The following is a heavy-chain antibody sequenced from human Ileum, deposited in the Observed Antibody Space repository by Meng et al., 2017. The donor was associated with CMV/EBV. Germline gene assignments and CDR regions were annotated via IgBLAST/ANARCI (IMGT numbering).Heavy chain of an antibody. V-gene: IGHV3-9*02. D-gene: IGHD2-2*02. CDR3: ARGCSSTSCYTRSDYYYYYGMDV. Sequence: SLKISCVASGFTSDDYAMHWVRQAPGKGLEWVSGISWNSGSIGYADSVKGRFTISRDNAKNSLYLQMNSLRAEDMALYYCARGCSSTSCYTRSDYYYYYGMDVWGQGTTVTVSS. CDR2: ISWNSGSI. CDR1: GFTSDDYA. J-gene: IGHJ6*02.